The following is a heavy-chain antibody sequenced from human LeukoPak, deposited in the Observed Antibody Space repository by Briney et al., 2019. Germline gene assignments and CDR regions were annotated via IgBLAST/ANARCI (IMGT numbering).Heavy chain of an antibody. Sequence: GGSLRLSCAASGFTFSNAWMSWVRQAPGKGLEWVGRIKSKTDGGTTDYAAPVKGRFTISSDDSKNTLYLQRNSLKTEDTAAYYCTTTGEGYSSGWYYFDYWGQGTLVTVSS. J-gene: IGHJ4*02. CDR3: TTTGEGYSSGWYYFDY. CDR2: IKSKTDGGTT. D-gene: IGHD6-19*01. V-gene: IGHV3-15*01. CDR1: GFTFSNAW.